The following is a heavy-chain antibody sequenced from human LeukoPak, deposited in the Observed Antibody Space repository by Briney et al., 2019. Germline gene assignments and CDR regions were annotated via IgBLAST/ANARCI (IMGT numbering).Heavy chain of an antibody. CDR3: ASGSYPDY. V-gene: IGHV3-53*01. J-gene: IGHJ4*02. CDR2: IYSGGST. CDR1: GFTFSSYA. D-gene: IGHD1-26*01. Sequence: GGSLRFSCAASGFTFSSYAMSWVRQAPGKGLEWVSVIYSGGSTYYADSVKGRFTISRDNSKNTLYLQMNSLRAEDTAVYYCASGSYPDYWGQGTLVTVSS.